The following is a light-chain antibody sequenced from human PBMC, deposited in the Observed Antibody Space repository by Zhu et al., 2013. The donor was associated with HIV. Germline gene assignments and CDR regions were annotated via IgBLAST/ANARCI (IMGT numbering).Light chain of an antibody. Sequence: EIVLTQSPVTLSVSPGERVILSCRASQSVASNLAWYQQRPGQAPRLLIYGASTRATGVPARFSGSGSGTEFTLTVSSLQSEDFAVYFCQQYNNWPYSFGQGTKLEMK. J-gene: IGKJ2*03. CDR1: QSVASN. CDR3: QQYNNWPYS. V-gene: IGKV3-15*01. CDR2: GAS.